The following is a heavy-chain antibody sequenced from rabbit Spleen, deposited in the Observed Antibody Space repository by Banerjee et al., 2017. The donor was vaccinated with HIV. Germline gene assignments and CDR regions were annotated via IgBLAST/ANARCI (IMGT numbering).Heavy chain of an antibody. CDR1: GLDFSSRYW. CDR3: ARDLVDVIGWNFNL. V-gene: IGHV1S45*01. Sequence: QEQLEESGGDLVKPGASLTLTCKASGLDFSSRYWICWVRQAPGKGLEWIACIDVAKSGNTYYANWAKGRFTVSKASSTTVTLQMTSLTAADTATYFCARDLVDVIGWNFNLWGPGTLVTVS. J-gene: IGHJ4*01. CDR2: IDVAKSGNT. D-gene: IGHD1-1*01.